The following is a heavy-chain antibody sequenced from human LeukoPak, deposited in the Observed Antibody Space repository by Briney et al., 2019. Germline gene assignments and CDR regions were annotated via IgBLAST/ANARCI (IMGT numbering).Heavy chain of an antibody. Sequence: PGGSLRLSCAASGFTFSSYAMSWVRQAPGKGLEWVSAISGSGGSTYYADSVKGRFTISRDNSKNTLYLQMNSLRAEDTAVYYCASNPPDFWSPVVLFYYMDVWGKGTTVTVSS. CDR3: ASNPPDFWSPVVLFYYMDV. CDR1: GFTFSSYA. V-gene: IGHV3-23*01. J-gene: IGHJ6*03. CDR2: ISGSGGST. D-gene: IGHD3-3*01.